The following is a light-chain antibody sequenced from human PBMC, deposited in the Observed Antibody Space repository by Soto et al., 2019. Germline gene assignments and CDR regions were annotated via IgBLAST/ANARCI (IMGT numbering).Light chain of an antibody. Sequence: DIQMTQSPSTLSASVGDRVTITCRASQSVTNWLAWYQQKPGKAPNLLIYDSSRLQSGIPSRFSGSGSGTEFTLTISILQPDDFATYCGQQYTTYPYTFGQGTKLEIK. CDR3: QQYTTYPYT. CDR1: QSVTNW. CDR2: DSS. V-gene: IGKV1-5*01. J-gene: IGKJ2*01.